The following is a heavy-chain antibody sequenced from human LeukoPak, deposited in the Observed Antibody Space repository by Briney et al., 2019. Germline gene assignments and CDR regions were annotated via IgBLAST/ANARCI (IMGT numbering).Heavy chain of an antibody. CDR3: AKGPNYDILTGSLDY. D-gene: IGHD3-9*01. Sequence: GGSLRLPCAASGFTFSSYAMSWVRQAPGKGLEWFSAISGSGGSTYYADSVKGRFTISRDNSKNTLYLQMNSLRAEDTAVYYCAKGPNYDILTGSLDYWGQGTLVTVSS. V-gene: IGHV3-23*01. CDR1: GFTFSSYA. CDR2: ISGSGGST. J-gene: IGHJ4*02.